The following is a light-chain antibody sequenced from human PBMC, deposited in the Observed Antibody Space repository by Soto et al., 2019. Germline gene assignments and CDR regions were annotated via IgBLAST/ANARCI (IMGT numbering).Light chain of an antibody. V-gene: IGKV1-5*01. CDR3: QKYNRYSRT. J-gene: IGKJ1*01. CDR1: QNINTY. CDR2: DAS. Sequence: DIQMTQSPSSVSASVGDRVTITCRASQNINTYLAWYQQKPGKAPKLLIFDASSLESGVPSRFSGSGSGTEFTLIIGSLQPDDFGTYYCQKYNRYSRTFGQGTKVDIK.